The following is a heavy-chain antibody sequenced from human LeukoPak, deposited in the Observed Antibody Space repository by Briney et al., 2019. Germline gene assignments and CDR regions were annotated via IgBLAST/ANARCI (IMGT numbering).Heavy chain of an antibody. CDR3: ARGEYTGSYYYFDY. CDR1: GYRFTGYW. D-gene: IGHD1-26*01. J-gene: IGHJ4*02. CDR2: IYPDDSDT. Sequence: GESLKISCKGYGYRFTGYWIAWVRQMPGKGLEWMGIIYPDDSDTRYSPSFQGQVSISADKSITTAYLQWSSLKASDTALYYCARGEYTGSYYYFDYWGQGPRVTVSS. V-gene: IGHV5-51*01.